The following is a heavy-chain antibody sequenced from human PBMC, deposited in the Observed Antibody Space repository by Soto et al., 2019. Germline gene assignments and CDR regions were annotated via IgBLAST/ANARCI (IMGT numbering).Heavy chain of an antibody. CDR2: IFSNDEK. V-gene: IGHV2-26*01. CDR1: GFSLSNARMG. J-gene: IGHJ4*02. Sequence: QVTLKESGPVLVKPTETLTLACTVSGFSLSNARMGVSWIRQPPGKALEWLAHIFSNDEKSYSTSLKSRLTISKDTSKSQVVLTMINMDPVDTATYYCPRIRIGYYYDSSGYYYDYWGQGTLVTVSS. D-gene: IGHD3-22*01. CDR3: PRIRIGYYYDSSGYYYDY.